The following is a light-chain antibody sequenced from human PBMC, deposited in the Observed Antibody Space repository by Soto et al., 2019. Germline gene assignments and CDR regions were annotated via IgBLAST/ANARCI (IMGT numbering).Light chain of an antibody. V-gene: IGLV2-14*01. Sequence: QSALTQPASVSGSPGQSITISCTGTSSDIGSYNYVAWYQQFPGKTPKLIIYEVRNRPSGVSNRFSGSKSGNTASLTISGLQAEDEADYYCSSYTSSSTRVFGGGTKLTVL. CDR3: SSYTSSSTRV. CDR2: EVR. CDR1: SSDIGSYNY. J-gene: IGLJ3*02.